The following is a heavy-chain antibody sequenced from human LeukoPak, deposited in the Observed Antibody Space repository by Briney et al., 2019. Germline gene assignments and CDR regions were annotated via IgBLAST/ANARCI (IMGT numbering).Heavy chain of an antibody. Sequence: PGGSLRLSCAASGFTFSSYAMHWVRQAPGKGLEYVSAISSNGGSTYYANSVKGRFTISRDNAKNSLYLQMNSLRAEDTAFYYCARGGITIFGGIIYQDYWGQGTLVTVSS. J-gene: IGHJ4*02. CDR1: GFTFSSYA. D-gene: IGHD3-3*01. V-gene: IGHV3-64*01. CDR2: ISSNGGST. CDR3: ARGGITIFGGIIYQDY.